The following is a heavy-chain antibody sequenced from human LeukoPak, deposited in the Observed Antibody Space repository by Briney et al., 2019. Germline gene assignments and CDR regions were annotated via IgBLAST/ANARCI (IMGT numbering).Heavy chain of an antibody. V-gene: IGHV4-59*01. J-gene: IGHJ4*02. D-gene: IGHD2-21*01. Sequence: SETLSLTCTVSGGSISSYYWSWIRQPPGKGLEWIGYIYYSGSTNYNPSLKSRVTISVDTSKNQFSLKLSSVTAADTAVYYCARDQLVFRSMLDGPSRGPFDYWGQGTLVTVSS. CDR1: GGSISSYY. CDR3: ARDQLVFRSMLDGPSRGPFDY. CDR2: IYYSGST.